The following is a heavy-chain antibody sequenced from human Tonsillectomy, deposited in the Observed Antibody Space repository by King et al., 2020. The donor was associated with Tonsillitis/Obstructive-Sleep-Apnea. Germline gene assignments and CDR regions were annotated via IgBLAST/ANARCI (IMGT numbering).Heavy chain of an antibody. Sequence: VQLVESGGGVVQPGRSLRLSCAASGFTFSTYAMHWVRQAPGKGLEWVAVISYDGSNTYYADSVKGRFTISRDYSKNTLYLQMNSLRAEDTAVYYCARDFAAMESYYYYGMDVWGQGTTVTVSS. CDR2: ISYDGSNT. J-gene: IGHJ6*02. CDR1: GFTFSTYA. V-gene: IGHV3-30*04. D-gene: IGHD5-18*01. CDR3: ARDFAAMESYYYYGMDV.